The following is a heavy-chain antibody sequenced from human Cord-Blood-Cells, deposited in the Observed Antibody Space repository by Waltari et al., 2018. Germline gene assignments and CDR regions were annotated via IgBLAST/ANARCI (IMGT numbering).Heavy chain of an antibody. D-gene: IGHD6-6*01. CDR3: AREGSSSSTGYYYYGMDV. J-gene: IGHJ6*02. CDR2: IIPIFGTA. V-gene: IGHV1-69*01. CDR1: GGTFSSYA. Sequence: QVQLVQSGAEVKKPGSSVKVSCKASGGTFSSYAISWVRPAPGQRLEWMGGIIPIFGTANYAQKFQGRVTITADESTSTAYMELSSLRSEDTAVYYCAREGSSSSTGYYYYGMDVWGQGTTVTVSS.